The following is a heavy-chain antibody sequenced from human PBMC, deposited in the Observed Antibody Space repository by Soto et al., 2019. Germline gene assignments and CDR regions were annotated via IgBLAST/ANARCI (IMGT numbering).Heavy chain of an antibody. CDR1: GFTFSSYW. D-gene: IGHD5-12*01. CDR2: INSDGSST. V-gene: IGHV3-74*01. Sequence: PGGSLRLSCAASGFTFSSYWMHWVRQAPGKGLVWVSRINSDGSSTSYADSVKGRFTISRDNAKNTLYLQMNSLRAEDTAVYYCARAGLEMATISGYYYGIDVWGQGTTVTVSS. J-gene: IGHJ6*02. CDR3: ARAGLEMATISGYYYGIDV.